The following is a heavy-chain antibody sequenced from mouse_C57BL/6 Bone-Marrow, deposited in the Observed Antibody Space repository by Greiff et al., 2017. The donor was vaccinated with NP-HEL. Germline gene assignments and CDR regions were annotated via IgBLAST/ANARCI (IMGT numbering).Heavy chain of an antibody. CDR1: GYTFTSYW. Sequence: QVQLQQPGAELVKPGASVKLSCKASGYTFTSYWMQWVKQRPGQGLEWIGEIDPSDSYTNYNQKFKGKATLTVDTSSSTAYMQLSSLTSEDSAVYYCASGYYYGSSYYFDYWGQGTTLTVSS. J-gene: IGHJ2*01. V-gene: IGHV1-50*01. D-gene: IGHD1-1*01. CDR3: ASGYYYGSSYYFDY. CDR2: IDPSDSYT.